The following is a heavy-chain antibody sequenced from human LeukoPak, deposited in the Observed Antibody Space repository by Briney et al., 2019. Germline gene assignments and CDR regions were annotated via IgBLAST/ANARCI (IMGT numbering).Heavy chain of an antibody. CDR2: IYYSGST. Sequence: SETLSLTCTVSGGSISSYYWSWIRQPPGKGLEWIGYIYYSGSTNYNPSLKSRVTISVDTSKNQFSLKLSSVTAADTAVYYCARDASGDFWSGYFDYWGQGTLVTVSS. J-gene: IGHJ4*02. V-gene: IGHV4-59*01. CDR1: GGSISSYY. D-gene: IGHD3-3*01. CDR3: ARDASGDFWSGYFDY.